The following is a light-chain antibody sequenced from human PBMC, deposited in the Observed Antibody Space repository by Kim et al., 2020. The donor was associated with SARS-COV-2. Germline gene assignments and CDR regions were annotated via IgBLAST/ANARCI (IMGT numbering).Light chain of an antibody. CDR1: QSVSSNN. J-gene: IGKJ2*01. V-gene: IGKV3-20*01. CDR3: QQYVNSPYT. CDR2: GAS. Sequence: EFVLTQSPGTLSLSPGERATVSCRASQSVSSNNLAWYQQKPGQAPRLLMYGASRRATGVPDRFSGSGSGTDFTLTISRLEPEDFAVYYCQQYVNSPYTFGQGTRLEI.